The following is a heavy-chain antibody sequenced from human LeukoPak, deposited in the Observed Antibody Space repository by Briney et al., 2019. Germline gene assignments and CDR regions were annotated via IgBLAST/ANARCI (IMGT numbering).Heavy chain of an antibody. Sequence: GGSLRLSCAASGFTFSSYSMNWVRQAPGKGLEWVSSISSSSSYIYYADSVKGRFTISRDNAKNSLYLQMNSLRAEDTAVYYCAREVGGYDYYYYYSMDVWGQGTTVTVSS. CDR2: ISSSSSYI. V-gene: IGHV3-21*01. CDR3: AREVGGYDYYYYYSMDV. D-gene: IGHD5-12*01. CDR1: GFTFSSYS. J-gene: IGHJ6*02.